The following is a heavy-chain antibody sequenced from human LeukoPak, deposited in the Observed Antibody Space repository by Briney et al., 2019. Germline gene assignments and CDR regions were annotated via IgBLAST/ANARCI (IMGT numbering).Heavy chain of an antibody. V-gene: IGHV1-24*01. CDR3: ATVGSGGATLDFDY. J-gene: IGHJ4*02. Sequence: ASVKVSCKVSGYTLTELSMHWVRQAPGKGLEWMGGFDPEDGETIYAQKFQGRVTMTEDTSTDTAYMELSSLRSEDTAVYYCATVGSGGATLDFDYWGQGTLVIVSS. CDR1: GYTLTELS. D-gene: IGHD1-26*01. CDR2: FDPEDGET.